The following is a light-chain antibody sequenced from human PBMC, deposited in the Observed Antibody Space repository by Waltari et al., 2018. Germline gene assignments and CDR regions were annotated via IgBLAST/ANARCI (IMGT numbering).Light chain of an antibody. CDR1: SLRTSY. J-gene: IGLJ3*02. CDR2: GKY. V-gene: IGLV3-19*01. Sequence: SSELTQDPAVSVALGQTARFTCQGDSLRTSYASWYQGKPGQAPVLVIYGKYKRPSGIPDLISGHSSGTTSSLTITGAQAEDEADYYCSSRMLFAGGTKVTVL. CDR3: SSRML.